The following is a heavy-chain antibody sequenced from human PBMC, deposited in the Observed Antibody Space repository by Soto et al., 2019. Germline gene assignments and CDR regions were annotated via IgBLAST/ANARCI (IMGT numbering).Heavy chain of an antibody. V-gene: IGHV3-48*01. CDR2: ISSSSSTI. CDR3: ARDQLVIAAEYFQH. Sequence: PGGSLRLSCAASGFTFSSYSMNWVRQAPGKGLEWVSYISSSSSTIYYADSVKGRFTISRDNAKNSLYLQMNSLRAEDTAVYYCARDQLVIAAEYFQHWGQGTLVTVSS. J-gene: IGHJ1*01. CDR1: GFTFSSYS. D-gene: IGHD3-9*01.